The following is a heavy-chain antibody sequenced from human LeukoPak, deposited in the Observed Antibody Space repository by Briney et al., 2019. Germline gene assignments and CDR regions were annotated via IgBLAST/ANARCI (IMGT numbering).Heavy chain of an antibody. CDR1: GGSISSYY. D-gene: IGHD2-2*01. Sequence: SETLSLTCTVSGGSISSYYWSWIRQPAGKGLEWIGRIYTSGSTNYNPSLKSRVTMSVDTSKNQFSQKLSSVTAADTAVYYCARESADCSSTSCYPGDYYYYYYMDVWGKGTTVTVSS. CDR3: ARESADCSSTSCYPGDYYYYYYMDV. J-gene: IGHJ6*03. V-gene: IGHV4-4*07. CDR2: IYTSGST.